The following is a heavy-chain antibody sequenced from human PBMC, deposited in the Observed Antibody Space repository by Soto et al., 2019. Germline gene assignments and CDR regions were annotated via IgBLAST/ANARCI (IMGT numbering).Heavy chain of an antibody. J-gene: IGHJ4*02. CDR2: IIPIITTT. V-gene: IGHV1-69*13. CDR1: GGTFSNSV. Sequence: SVKVSCKASGGTFSNSVISWVRQAPGQGLEWMGGIIPIITTTNYAQKFQGRVTITADQSTSTAYMELSSLSSDDTAVYYCARDSPPVDYWGQGTLVTVS. CDR3: ARDSPPVDY.